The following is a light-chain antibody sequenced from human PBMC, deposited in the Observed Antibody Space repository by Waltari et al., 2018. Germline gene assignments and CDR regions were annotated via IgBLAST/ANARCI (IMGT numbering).Light chain of an antibody. Sequence: QSVLTQPPSVSGAPGQRVTISCPGSSPHIGAGYDVHWYQQLPGTAPKLLIYGNSNRPSGVPDRFSGSKSGTSASLAITGLQAEDEADYYCQSYDSSLSGSVFGGGTKLTVL. CDR1: SPHIGAGYD. V-gene: IGLV1-40*01. J-gene: IGLJ2*01. CDR2: GNS. CDR3: QSYDSSLSGSV.